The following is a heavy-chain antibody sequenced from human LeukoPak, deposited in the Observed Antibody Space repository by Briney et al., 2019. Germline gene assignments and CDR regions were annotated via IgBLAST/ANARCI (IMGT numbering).Heavy chain of an antibody. D-gene: IGHD1-26*01. V-gene: IGHV3-15*01. CDR3: TTDAGYEWELLEGC. CDR2: IKSKTDGGTT. CDR1: GFTFSNAW. J-gene: IGHJ4*02. Sequence: GGSLRLPCAASGFTFSNAWMSWVRQAPGKGLEWVGRIKSKTDGGTTDYAAPVKGRFTISRDDSKNTLYLQMNSLKTEDTAVYYCTTDAGYEWELLEGCWGQGTLVTVSS.